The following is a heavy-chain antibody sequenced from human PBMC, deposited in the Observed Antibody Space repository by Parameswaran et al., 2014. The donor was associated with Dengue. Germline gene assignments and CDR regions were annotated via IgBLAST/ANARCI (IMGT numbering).Heavy chain of an antibody. J-gene: IGHJ6*02. V-gene: IGHV4-59*08. CDR2: IYYSGST. CDR3: ARGVDYYGMDV. Sequence: RWIRQPPGKGLEWIGYIYYSGSTNYNPSLKSRVTISVDTSKNQFSLKLSSVTAADTAVYYCARGVDYYGMDVWGQGTTVTVSS.